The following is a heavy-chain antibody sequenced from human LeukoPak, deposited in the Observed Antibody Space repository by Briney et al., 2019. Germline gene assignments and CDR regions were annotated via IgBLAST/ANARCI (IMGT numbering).Heavy chain of an antibody. V-gene: IGHV4-4*02. Sequence: SETLSLTCAVSGGSISSSNWWSWVRRPPGKGLEWIGEIYHSGSTNYSPSLKSRVTMSVDKSKNQFSLNLSSVTAADTAVYYCAKSRDYVWGSYPDYWGQGTLVTVSS. J-gene: IGHJ4*02. CDR2: IYHSGST. CDR1: GGSISSSNW. CDR3: AKSRDYVWGSYPDY. D-gene: IGHD3-16*02.